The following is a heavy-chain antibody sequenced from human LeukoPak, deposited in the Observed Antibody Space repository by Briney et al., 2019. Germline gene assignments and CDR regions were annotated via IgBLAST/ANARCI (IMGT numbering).Heavy chain of an antibody. Sequence: SETLSLTCTVSGDSISSGDYYWTWIRQPPGTGLEWIGGMHYTGTAYYNPSNPPLKSRASISVDTSKNQFSLKLTSVTAADTAVYFCARRSSISSRPTFDYWGRGTLVTVSS. J-gene: IGHJ4*02. CDR1: GDSISSGDYY. V-gene: IGHV4-39*07. CDR2: MHYTGTA. CDR3: ARRSSISSRPTFDY. D-gene: IGHD6-13*01.